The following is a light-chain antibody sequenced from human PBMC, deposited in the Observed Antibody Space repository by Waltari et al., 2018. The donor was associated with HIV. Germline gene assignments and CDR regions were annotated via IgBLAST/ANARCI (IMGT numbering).Light chain of an antibody. CDR2: DAS. CDR3: QQRTTWPPGLT. Sequence: EIVLTQSPATLSLSPGEGATLSCRASESVSRYVACYQQKPGQPPRLLIYDASNRASGVPARFRGSGSGTDFTLTISRLEPEDFAVYYCQQRTTWPPGLTFGGGTKVEI. V-gene: IGKV3-11*01. CDR1: ESVSRY. J-gene: IGKJ4*01.